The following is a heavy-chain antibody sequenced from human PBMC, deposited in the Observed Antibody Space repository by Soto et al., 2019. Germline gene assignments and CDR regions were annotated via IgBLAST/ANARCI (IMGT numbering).Heavy chain of an antibody. CDR3: ARDTGTYPYYFDY. D-gene: IGHD1-26*01. J-gene: IGHJ4*02. CDR1: GGSISSGENF. Sequence: SGTLSLTCTVSGGSISSGENFWNWIRQSPGKGLEWIGYIHHSGSTYYNPSLKSRLTISVDTSKNQISLKLNSVTAADTAVYYCARDTGTYPYYFDYWGQGTLVTVSS. CDR2: IHHSGST. V-gene: IGHV4-30-4*01.